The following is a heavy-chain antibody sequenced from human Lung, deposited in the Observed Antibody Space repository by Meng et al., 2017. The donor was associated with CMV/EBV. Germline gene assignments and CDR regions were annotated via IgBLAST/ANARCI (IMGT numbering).Heavy chain of an antibody. V-gene: IGHV3-43D*03. CDR2: INWDGTST. CDR3: TKGRTREYFQH. CDR1: GFSFDYFA. Sequence: LVVGSGGVVVKPGGSVRLSCAGSGFSFDYFAMHWVRQAPGKGLEWVSHINWDGTSTYYADSVKGRFIIFRDNIRNLLYLQMNSLTVEDSALYYCTKGRTREYFQHWGQGTLVTVSS. J-gene: IGHJ1*01.